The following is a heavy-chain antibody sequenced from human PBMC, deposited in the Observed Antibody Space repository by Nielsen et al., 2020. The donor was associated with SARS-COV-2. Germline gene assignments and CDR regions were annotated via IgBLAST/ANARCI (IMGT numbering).Heavy chain of an antibody. CDR2: ISWNSGSI. CDR3: ARPSGYGFYYYGMDV. Sequence: SLKISCAASGFTFDDYAMHWVRQAPGKGLEWVSGISWNSGSIGYADSVKGRFTISRDNAKNSLYLQMNSLRAEDTAVYYCARPSGYGFYYYGMDVWGQGTTVTVSS. D-gene: IGHD5-12*01. J-gene: IGHJ6*02. V-gene: IGHV3-9*01. CDR1: GFTFDDYA.